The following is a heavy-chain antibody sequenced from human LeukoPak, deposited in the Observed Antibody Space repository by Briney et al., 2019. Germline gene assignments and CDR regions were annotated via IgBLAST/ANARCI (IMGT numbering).Heavy chain of an antibody. Sequence: PSETLSLTCTVSGYSISSGYYWGWIRQPPGKGLKWIGYIYYSGSTSYSPSLRSRVTISVDTSKNQFSLKLSSVTAADTAVYYCARETSQKGAHYMDVWGKGTTVTISS. D-gene: IGHD3-16*01. CDR1: GYSISSGYY. CDR3: ARETSQKGAHYMDV. J-gene: IGHJ6*03. CDR2: IYYSGST. V-gene: IGHV4-61*01.